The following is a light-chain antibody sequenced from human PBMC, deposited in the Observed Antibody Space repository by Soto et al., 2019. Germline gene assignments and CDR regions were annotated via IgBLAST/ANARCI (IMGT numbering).Light chain of an antibody. CDR3: QQYNNWPPLT. CDR1: QSVSSN. V-gene: IGKV3-15*01. Sequence: EIVMTQSPATLSVSPGERATLSCRASQSVSSNLAWYQQKSGQAPRLLIYGASTRATGIPARFSGSGSGTEFTLTISSLQSEDFAGYYCQQYNNWPPLTFGQGTKVEI. J-gene: IGKJ1*01. CDR2: GAS.